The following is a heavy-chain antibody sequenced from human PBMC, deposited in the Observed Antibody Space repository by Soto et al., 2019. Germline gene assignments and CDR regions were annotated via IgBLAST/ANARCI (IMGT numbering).Heavy chain of an antibody. CDR1: GFIVSSNY. V-gene: IGHV3-66*04. CDR3: ARHLPPLVATITAGGIDY. Sequence: GESLKISCAASGFIVSSNYMSWVRQAPGKGLEWVSVIYSGGNTYYADSVKGRFTISRDNSKNTLYLQMNSLRAEDTAVYYCARHLPPLVATITAGGIDYWGQGTLVTVSS. J-gene: IGHJ4*02. D-gene: IGHD5-12*01. CDR2: IYSGGNT.